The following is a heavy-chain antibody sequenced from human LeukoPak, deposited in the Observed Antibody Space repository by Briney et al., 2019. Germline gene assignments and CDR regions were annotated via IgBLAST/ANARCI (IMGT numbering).Heavy chain of an antibody. CDR2: IIPILGIA. J-gene: IGHJ4*02. Sequence: RSSVKVSCKASGGTFSSYTISWVRQAPGQGLEWMGRIIPILGIANYAQKCQGRVTITADKSTSTAYMELSSLRSEDTAVYYCARSAPHCSSTSCSPVDWGQGTLVTVSS. CDR1: GGTFSSYT. V-gene: IGHV1-69*02. D-gene: IGHD2-2*01. CDR3: ARSAPHCSSTSCSPVD.